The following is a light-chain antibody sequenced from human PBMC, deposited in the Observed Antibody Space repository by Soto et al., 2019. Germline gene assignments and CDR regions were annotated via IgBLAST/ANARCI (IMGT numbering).Light chain of an antibody. Sequence: EIVLTQSPATLSLSPGERATLSCRASQSVRSYLAWYQQKPGQPPRLLMYDASNRAAGIPARFSGSGSGTDFTLTISRLEPEDFAVYYCQQRSSWPWTFGQGATVEV. CDR2: DAS. CDR3: QQRSSWPWT. V-gene: IGKV3-11*01. J-gene: IGKJ1*01. CDR1: QSVRSY.